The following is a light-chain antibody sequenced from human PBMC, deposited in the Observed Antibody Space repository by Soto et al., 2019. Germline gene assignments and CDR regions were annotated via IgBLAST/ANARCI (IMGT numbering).Light chain of an antibody. V-gene: IGKV3-11*01. CDR2: DAS. Sequence: EIVLTQSPATLSLSPGERATLSCRASQSVRNYLAWSQQNPGQAPRLLIYDASNRATGIPARFSGSGSGTDFTLTISSLEPEDFAVYYCHQRGTWPWTFGQGTKVEIK. J-gene: IGKJ1*01. CDR1: QSVRNY. CDR3: HQRGTWPWT.